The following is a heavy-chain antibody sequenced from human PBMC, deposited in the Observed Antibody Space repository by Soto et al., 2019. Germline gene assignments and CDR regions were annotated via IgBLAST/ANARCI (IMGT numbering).Heavy chain of an antibody. J-gene: IGHJ4*02. D-gene: IGHD2-2*02. CDR2: IIPILGIA. CDR3: AMVYCSSTSCYRDY. Sequence: QVQLVQSGAEVKKPGSSVNVSCKASGGTFSSYTISWVRQAPGQGLEWMGRIIPILGIANYAQKFQGRVTITADKSTSTAYMELSSLRSEDTAVYYCAMVYCSSTSCYRDYWGQGTLVTVSS. V-gene: IGHV1-69*02. CDR1: GGTFSSYT.